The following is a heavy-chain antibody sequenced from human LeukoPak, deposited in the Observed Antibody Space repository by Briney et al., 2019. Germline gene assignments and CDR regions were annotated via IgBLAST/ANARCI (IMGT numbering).Heavy chain of an antibody. CDR3: AKGTRSGWFWEYSFDD. CDR1: GFTFSSDD. J-gene: IGHJ4*02. V-gene: IGHV3-23*01. Sequence: PGGSQRLFCAASGFTFSSDDMSWVRQAPGNGLERVSAISSSGGSTYYADSVKGRFTISRDISKNTLYLQMNSLRAEGTAVYYCAKGTRSGWFWEYSFDDWGQGTLVTVSS. CDR2: ISSSGGST. D-gene: IGHD6-19*01.